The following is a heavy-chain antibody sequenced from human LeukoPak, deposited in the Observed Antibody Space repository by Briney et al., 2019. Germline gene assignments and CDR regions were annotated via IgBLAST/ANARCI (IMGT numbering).Heavy chain of an antibody. V-gene: IGHV3-64D*09. Sequence: GGSLRLSCSASGFTFSSYAMHWVRQAPGKGLEYVSAISSNGGSTYYADSVKGRFTISRNNYKNTLNLQMRSLRAEDTAVYYCVVSYLYAFDIWGQGTMVTVSS. D-gene: IGHD5-18*01. CDR2: ISSNGGST. CDR1: GFTFSSYA. J-gene: IGHJ3*02. CDR3: VVSYLYAFDI.